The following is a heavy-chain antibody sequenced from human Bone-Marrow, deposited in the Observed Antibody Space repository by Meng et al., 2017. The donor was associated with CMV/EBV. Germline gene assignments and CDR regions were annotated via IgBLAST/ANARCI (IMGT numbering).Heavy chain of an antibody. Sequence: GGSLRLSCAASGFTFSSYDMHWVRQATGKGLEWVSAIGTAGDTYYPGSVKGRFTISRENAKNSLYLQMNSLRAGDTAVYYCAREWRLYGMDVWGHGTTVTVSS. CDR1: GFTFSSYD. CDR2: IGTAGDT. CDR3: AREWRLYGMDV. V-gene: IGHV3-13*01. D-gene: IGHD4-11*01. J-gene: IGHJ6*02.